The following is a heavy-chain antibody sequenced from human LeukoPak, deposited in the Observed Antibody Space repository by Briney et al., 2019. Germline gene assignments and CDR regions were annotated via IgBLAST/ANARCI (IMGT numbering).Heavy chain of an antibody. CDR2: ISWDGGST. D-gene: IGHD2-2*01. J-gene: IGHJ6*03. CDR1: GFTFDDYT. V-gene: IGHV3-43*01. Sequence: GRSLRLSCAAPGFTFDDYTMHWVRQAPGKSLEWVSLISWDGGSTYYADSVTGRFTISRDNSINSLYLQMNSLRTEDTALYYCAKGHCSSTSCPYYYYYYMDVWGKGTTVTVSS. CDR3: AKGHCSSTSCPYYYYYYMDV.